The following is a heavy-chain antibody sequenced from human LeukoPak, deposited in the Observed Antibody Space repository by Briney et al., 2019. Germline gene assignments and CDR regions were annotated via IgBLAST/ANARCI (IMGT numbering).Heavy chain of an antibody. J-gene: IGHJ4*02. Sequence: GGSLRLSCAASGFTFSDYYMSWLRQAPGKGLEWVSYISSSGSTIYYADSVKGRFTISRDNAKNSLYLQMNSLRAEDTAVYYCARALRWYQVDYWGQGTLVTVSS. V-gene: IGHV3-11*04. D-gene: IGHD4-23*01. CDR3: ARALRWYQVDY. CDR1: GFTFSDYY. CDR2: ISSSGSTI.